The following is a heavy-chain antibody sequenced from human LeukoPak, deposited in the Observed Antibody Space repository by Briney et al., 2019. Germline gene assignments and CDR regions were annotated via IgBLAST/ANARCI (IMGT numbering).Heavy chain of an antibody. CDR3: AKDVGQLGQQLYYFDY. CDR2: ISYDGSNK. D-gene: IGHD6-13*01. J-gene: IGHJ4*02. CDR1: GFTFSSYG. V-gene: IGHV3-30*18. Sequence: GGSLRLSCAASGFTFSSYGMHWVRQAPGKGLEWVAVISYDGSNKYYADSVKGRFTISRDNSKNTLYLQMNSLRAEDTAVYYCAKDVGQLGQQLYYFDYWGQGTLVTVSS.